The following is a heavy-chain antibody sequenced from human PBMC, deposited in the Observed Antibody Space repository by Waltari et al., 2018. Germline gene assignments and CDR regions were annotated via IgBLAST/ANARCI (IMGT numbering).Heavy chain of an antibody. Sequence: QLQLQESGPGLVKPSETLSLTCSVSGGSIISSDYYCGWTRQPPGKGLEWIANVFYSGSAYYNPPLGSRVAISVDTSKNQFFLKVTSRSAADTAVYYGARVYNTIDYCGQGTLVTVSS. CDR3: ARVYNTIDY. CDR1: GGSIISSDYY. D-gene: IGHD1-20*01. CDR2: VFYSGSA. V-gene: IGHV4-39*07. J-gene: IGHJ4*02.